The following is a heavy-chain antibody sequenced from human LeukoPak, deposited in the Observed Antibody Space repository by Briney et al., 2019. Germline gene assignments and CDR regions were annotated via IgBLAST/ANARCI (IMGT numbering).Heavy chain of an antibody. CDR2: IYYSGST. CDR3: AREGYDSSGYSVGFDY. J-gene: IGHJ4*03. CDR1: GGSISSGGYY. Sequence: PSETLSLTCTVSGGSISSGGYYWSWIRQHPGKGLEWIGYIYYSGSTYYNPSLKSRVTISVDTSKNQFSLKLSSVTAADTAVYYCAREGYDSSGYSVGFDYWGQGTTVTVSS. D-gene: IGHD3-22*01. V-gene: IGHV4-31*03.